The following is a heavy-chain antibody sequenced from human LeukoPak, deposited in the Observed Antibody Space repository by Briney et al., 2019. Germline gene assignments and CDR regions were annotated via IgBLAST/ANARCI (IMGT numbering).Heavy chain of an antibody. V-gene: IGHV1-8*01. D-gene: IGHD2-15*01. CDR1: GYTFTSYD. CDR3: ARDRGYCSGGSCLRSRYWFDP. J-gene: IGHJ5*02. CDR2: MNPNSGNT. Sequence: GASVKVSCKASGYTFTSYDINWVRQATGQGLEWMGWMNPNSGNTGYAQKFQGRVTMTRDTSISTTYMELSRLRSDDTAVYYCARDRGYCSGGSCLRSRYWFDPWGQGTLVTVSS.